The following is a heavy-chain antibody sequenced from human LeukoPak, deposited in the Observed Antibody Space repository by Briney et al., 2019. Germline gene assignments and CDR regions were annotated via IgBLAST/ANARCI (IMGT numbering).Heavy chain of an antibody. V-gene: IGHV1-8*01. CDR3: ARLGAVATIKDY. Sequence: ASVKVSCKASGYTFTSYDINWVRQATGQGLEWMGWMNPNSGNTGYAQKFQGRVTMTRNTSISTAYMELSSLRSEDTAVYYCARLGAVATIKDYWDQGTLVTVSS. CDR1: GYTFTSYD. D-gene: IGHD5-12*01. J-gene: IGHJ4*02. CDR2: MNPNSGNT.